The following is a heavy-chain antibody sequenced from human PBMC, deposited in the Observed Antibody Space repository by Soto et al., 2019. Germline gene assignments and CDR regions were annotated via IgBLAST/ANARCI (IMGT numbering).Heavy chain of an antibody. J-gene: IGHJ5*02. Sequence: QVQLVESGGGVVQPGRSLRLSCAASGFTFSSYAMHWVRQAPGKGLEWVAVISYDGSNKYYADSVKGRFTISRDNSKNTLYLQMNSLRAEDTAVYYCAREGIAAAGRDNNWFDPWGQGTLVTASS. CDR2: ISYDGSNK. D-gene: IGHD6-13*01. CDR1: GFTFSSYA. CDR3: AREGIAAAGRDNNWFDP. V-gene: IGHV3-30-3*01.